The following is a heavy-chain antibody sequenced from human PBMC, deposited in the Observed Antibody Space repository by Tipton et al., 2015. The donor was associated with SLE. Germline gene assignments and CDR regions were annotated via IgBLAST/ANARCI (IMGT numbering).Heavy chain of an antibody. J-gene: IGHJ2*01. V-gene: IGHV4-34*01. D-gene: IGHD3/OR15-3a*01. CDR3: ARDGRGWTGDIRDWFFDL. CDR2: INHSGST. Sequence: TLSLTCAVYGGSFSGYYWSWIRQPPGKGLEWIGEINHSGSTSYNPSLKSRVTISLDTSKNQFSLKLRSVTAADTAVYYCARDGRGWTGDIRDWFFDLWGRGTLVTVSS. CDR1: GGSFSGYY.